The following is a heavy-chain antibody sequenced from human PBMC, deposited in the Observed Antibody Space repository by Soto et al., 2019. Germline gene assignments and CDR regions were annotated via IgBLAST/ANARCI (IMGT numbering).Heavy chain of an antibody. J-gene: IGHJ2*01. CDR1: GFTFDNHA. CDR2: ITWNSGDI. CDR3: VKDFDLGGHSIDRGRSFDL. D-gene: IGHD2-21*02. V-gene: IGHV3-9*01. Sequence: ESGGGLVQPGRSLRISCAASGFTFDNHAMYWVRQIPGKGLEWVSGITWNSGDIVYADSVKGRFTISRDNAKNSLYLQMNSLRVEDTALYYCVKDFDLGGHSIDRGRSFDLWGRGTLVTVSS.